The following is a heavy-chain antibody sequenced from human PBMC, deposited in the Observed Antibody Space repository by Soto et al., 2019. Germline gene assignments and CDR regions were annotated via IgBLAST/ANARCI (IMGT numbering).Heavy chain of an antibody. J-gene: IGHJ5*02. V-gene: IGHV3-15*01. CDR3: TTKRSVVAATRSDP. CDR1: GFTFSNAG. Sequence: GGSLRLSCAASGFTFSNAGMSWVRQAPGKGLEWVGRIKSKTDGGTTDYAAPVKGRFTISRDDSKNTLYLQMNSLKTEDTAVYYCTTKRSVVAATRSDPWGQGTLVTVSS. D-gene: IGHD2-15*01. CDR2: IKSKTDGGTT.